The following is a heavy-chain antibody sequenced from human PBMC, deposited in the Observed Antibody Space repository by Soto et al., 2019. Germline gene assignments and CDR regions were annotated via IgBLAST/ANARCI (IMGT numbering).Heavy chain of an antibody. CDR1: GFTFDDYT. J-gene: IGHJ5*02. CDR2: ISWNSGSI. V-gene: IGHV3-9*01. Sequence: PGGSLRLSCAASGFTFDDYTMHWVRQAPGKGLEWVSGISWNSGSIGYADSVKGRFTISRDNAKNSLYLQMNGLRAEDTALYYCAKDIRRRTGTTRFDPWGQGTLVTVSS. D-gene: IGHD1-7*01. CDR3: AKDIRRRTGTTRFDP.